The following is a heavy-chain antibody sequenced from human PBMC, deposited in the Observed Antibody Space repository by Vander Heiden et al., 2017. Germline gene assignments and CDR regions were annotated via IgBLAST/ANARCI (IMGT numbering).Heavy chain of an antibody. CDR1: AGSISSGASY. Sequence: QVQLQEPGPGLVKPSQTLSLTCTVPAGSISSGASYWSWIRLHPGKGLEWIGYIYSSGSTYYNPSLKSRVTISVDTSKNQFSLKLSSVTAADTAVYYCARVSRGVVDYWGQGTLVTVSS. D-gene: IGHD1-26*01. V-gene: IGHV4-31*03. CDR3: ARVSRGVVDY. J-gene: IGHJ4*02. CDR2: IYSSGST.